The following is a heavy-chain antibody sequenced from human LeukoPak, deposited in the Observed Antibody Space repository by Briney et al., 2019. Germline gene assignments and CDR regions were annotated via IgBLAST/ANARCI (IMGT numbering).Heavy chain of an antibody. CDR1: GYSISSGYY. CDR3: ASGLQYFDWLLSESSAEYFQH. CDR2: IYHSGST. J-gene: IGHJ1*01. D-gene: IGHD3-9*01. Sequence: KPSETLSLTCTVSGYSISSGYYWGWIRQPPGKGLEWIGSIYHSGSTYYNPSLKSRVTISVDTSKNQFSLKLSSVTAADTAVYYCASGLQYFDWLLSESSAEYFQHWGQGTLVTVSS. V-gene: IGHV4-38-2*02.